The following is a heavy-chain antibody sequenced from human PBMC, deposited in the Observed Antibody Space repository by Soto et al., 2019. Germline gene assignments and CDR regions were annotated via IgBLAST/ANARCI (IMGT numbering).Heavy chain of an antibody. V-gene: IGHV3-30*09. D-gene: IGHD6-19*01. Sequence: QVQLVESGGGVVQPGRSLRLSCAASGFTFSSFSLHWVRQAPGKGLEWLALISYDGSNKYNADSVKGRFAISRDNSKNTLYLQLNSLSPEDTAVYYCARTTAVAGTPEFDYWGQGTLVTVSS. CDR1: GFTFSSFS. CDR3: ARTTAVAGTPEFDY. CDR2: ISYDGSNK. J-gene: IGHJ4*02.